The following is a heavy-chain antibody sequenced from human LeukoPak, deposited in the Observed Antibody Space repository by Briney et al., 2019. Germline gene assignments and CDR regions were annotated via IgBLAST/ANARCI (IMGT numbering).Heavy chain of an antibody. CDR1: GYTFTVYY. D-gene: IGHD3-10*01. Sequence: GASVKVSCKASGYTFTVYYMHWVRQAPGQGLEWMGWINPNSGGTDYAQKFQGRVTMTRDTSISTAYMELSRLRSDDTAVYYCARDYYGSGFDYWGQGTLVTVSS. V-gene: IGHV1-2*02. J-gene: IGHJ4*02. CDR3: ARDYYGSGFDY. CDR2: INPNSGGT.